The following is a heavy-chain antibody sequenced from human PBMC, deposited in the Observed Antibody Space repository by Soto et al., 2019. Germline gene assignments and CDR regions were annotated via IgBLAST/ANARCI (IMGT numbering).Heavy chain of an antibody. Sequence: EVQLLESGGGLVQPGGSLRLSYAASGFTFSNYAVTWVRQAPGKGLEWVSTISGSGGSTYYADSVKGRFTISRDNSKNTLYLQMNSLRAEDTAVYYCANDQGSSCYEIDHWGQGTLVTVSS. CDR2: ISGSGGST. CDR1: GFTFSNYA. CDR3: ANDQGSSCYEIDH. J-gene: IGHJ4*02. D-gene: IGHD6-13*01. V-gene: IGHV3-23*01.